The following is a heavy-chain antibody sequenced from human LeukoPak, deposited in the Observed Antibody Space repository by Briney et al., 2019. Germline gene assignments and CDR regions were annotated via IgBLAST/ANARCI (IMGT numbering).Heavy chain of an antibody. CDR2: IYTSGST. CDR1: GGSISSGSYY. D-gene: IGHD3-9*01. V-gene: IGHV4-61*02. Sequence: SETLSLTCTVSGGSISSGSYYWGWLRQPAGMGLEWVGRIYTSGSTNYNPSLKSRVTISVDTSKNQFSLKLSSVTAADTAVYYCARGERHYDILTGYQHWGQGTLVTVSS. CDR3: ARGERHYDILTGYQH. J-gene: IGHJ1*01.